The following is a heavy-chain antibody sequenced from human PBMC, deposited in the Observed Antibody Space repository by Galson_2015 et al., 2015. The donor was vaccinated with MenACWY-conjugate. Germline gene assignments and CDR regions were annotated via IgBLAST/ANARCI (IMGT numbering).Heavy chain of an antibody. CDR3: ATAGSYRSDY. CDR2: IDPDGSTT. CDR1: GFTFSNYW. D-gene: IGHD1-26*01. J-gene: IGHJ4*02. Sequence: SLRLSCAPSGFTFSNYWMHWVRQAPGKGLEWVSRIDPDGSTTDYAESMKGRFTISRDNAKNTLFLQIHSLRVEDTAVYYCATAGSYRSDYWGQGALVTVSS. V-gene: IGHV3-74*01.